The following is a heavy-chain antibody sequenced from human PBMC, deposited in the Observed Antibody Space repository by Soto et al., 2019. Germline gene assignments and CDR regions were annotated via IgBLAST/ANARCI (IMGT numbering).Heavy chain of an antibody. Sequence: PSETLSLTCNMSGDSYSISTYSWSWIRQPPGKALQWIGFIYQSGVTSYNPSLKSRVMMSVDTSKKQFSLKLRSVTAADTAVYYCVRDGTKTLRDWFDPWGQGISVTVSS. J-gene: IGHJ5*02. CDR1: GDSYSISTYS. CDR2: IYQSGVT. CDR3: VRDGTKTLRDWFDP. V-gene: IGHV4-30-2*01. D-gene: IGHD1-1*01.